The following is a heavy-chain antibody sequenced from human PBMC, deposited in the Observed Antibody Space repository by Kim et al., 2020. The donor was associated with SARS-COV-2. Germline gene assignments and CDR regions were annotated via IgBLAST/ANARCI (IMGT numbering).Heavy chain of an antibody. CDR2: IYSSAST. Sequence: IYSSASTTSNPPLKSRVTISVDTSKNQFSRKRSSVTAADTAVYYCARGFDLWGRGTLVTVSS. J-gene: IGHJ2*01. CDR3: ARGFDL. V-gene: IGHV4-59*09.